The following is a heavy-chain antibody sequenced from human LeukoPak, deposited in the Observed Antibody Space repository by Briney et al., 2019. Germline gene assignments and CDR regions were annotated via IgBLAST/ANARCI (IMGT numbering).Heavy chain of an antibody. D-gene: IGHD1-7*01. CDR3: ARVSYPTLITGTTLTFDP. V-gene: IGHV1-24*01. CDR2: FDPEDGET. J-gene: IGHJ5*02. Sequence: ASVKVSCKVSGYTLTELSMHWVRQAPGKGLEWMGGFDPEDGETIYAQKFQGRVTMTEDTSTDTAYMELSSLRSEDTAVYYCARVSYPTLITGTTLTFDPWGQGTLVTVSS. CDR1: GYTLTELS.